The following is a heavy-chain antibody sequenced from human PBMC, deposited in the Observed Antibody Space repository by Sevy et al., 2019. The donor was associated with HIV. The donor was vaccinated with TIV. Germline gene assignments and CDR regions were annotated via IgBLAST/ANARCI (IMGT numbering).Heavy chain of an antibody. J-gene: IGHJ4*02. D-gene: IGHD2-15*01. Sequence: GGSLRLSCTTSGFTFGDCAMSWFRQAPGKGLEWVGFIRNRAYGGTPENAGSVKGRFTISREDSKGIADMQMNSLKTEETAGNYCPRVVGWAAPQQHYYWGQGTLVTVSS. CDR3: PRVVGWAAPQQHYY. V-gene: IGHV3-49*03. CDR2: IRNRAYGGTP. CDR1: GFTFGDCA.